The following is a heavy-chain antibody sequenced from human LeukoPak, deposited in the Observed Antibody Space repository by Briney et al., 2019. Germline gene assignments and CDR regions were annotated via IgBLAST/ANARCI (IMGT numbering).Heavy chain of an antibody. CDR2: IWYDGSNK. Sequence: PGGSLRLSCAASGFTFSSYGMHWVRQAPGKGLEWVAVIWYDGSNKYYADSVKGRFTISRDNSKNTLYLQMNSLRAEDTAVYYCARAGYSYGYDAFDIWGQGTMVTVS. CDR1: GFTFSSYG. CDR3: ARAGYSYGYDAFDI. J-gene: IGHJ3*02. V-gene: IGHV3-33*01. D-gene: IGHD5-18*01.